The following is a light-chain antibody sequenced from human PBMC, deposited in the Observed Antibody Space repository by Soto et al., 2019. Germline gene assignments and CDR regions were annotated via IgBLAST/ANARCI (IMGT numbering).Light chain of an antibody. Sequence: QSALTQPPSASGTPGQRVTISCSGSNSNIGSNTVNWYQQLPGTAPKLLIYSNNQRPSGVPDRFSGSKSGTSASLAISGLQSEDEADYYCAAWDDSLNGYVFGTGTKLTVL. V-gene: IGLV1-44*01. J-gene: IGLJ1*01. CDR3: AAWDDSLNGYV. CDR2: SNN. CDR1: NSNIGSNT.